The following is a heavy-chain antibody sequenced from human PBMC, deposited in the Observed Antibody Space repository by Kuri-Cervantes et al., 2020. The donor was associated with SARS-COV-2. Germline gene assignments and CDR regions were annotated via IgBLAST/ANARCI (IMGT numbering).Heavy chain of an antibody. CDR2: IIPIFGTA. J-gene: IGHJ6*02. CDR1: GGTFSSYA. CDR3: AIVITIFGVVPYRDGYYYGMDV. V-gene: IGHV1-69*06. D-gene: IGHD3-3*01. Sequence: SVKVSCKASGGTFSSYAISWVRQAPGQGLEWMGGIIPIFGTANYAQKFQGRVTITADKSTSTAYMELSSLRSEDTAVYYCAIVITIFGVVPYRDGYYYGMDVWGQGTTVTVSS.